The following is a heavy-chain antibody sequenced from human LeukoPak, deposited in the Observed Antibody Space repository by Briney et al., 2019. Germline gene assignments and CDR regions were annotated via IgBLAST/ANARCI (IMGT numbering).Heavy chain of an antibody. Sequence: GGCLRLSCAASGFTFSNYAMSWVRQAPGKGLEWVSTISASGGSTYYADSVKGRFTISRDNSKNTLYLQMNSLRAEDTAVYYCAKDSQYYDILTGYYRGPLLDYWGQGTLVTVSS. CDR2: ISASGGST. CDR3: AKDSQYYDILTGYYRGPLLDY. J-gene: IGHJ4*02. CDR1: GFTFSNYA. V-gene: IGHV3-23*01. D-gene: IGHD3-9*01.